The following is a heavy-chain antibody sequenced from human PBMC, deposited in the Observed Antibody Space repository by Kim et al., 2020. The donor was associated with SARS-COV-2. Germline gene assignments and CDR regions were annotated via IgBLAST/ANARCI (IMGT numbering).Heavy chain of an antibody. V-gene: IGHV1-18*04. D-gene: IGHD2-15*01. CDR3: AREGVVVVAATEEGLYYYYGMDV. J-gene: IGHJ6*02. CDR2: ISAYNGNT. Sequence: ASVKVSCKASGYTFTSYGISWVRQAPGQGLEWMGWISAYNGNTNYAQKLQGRVTMTTDTSTSTAYMELRSLRSDDTAVYYCAREGVVVVAATEEGLYYYYGMDVWGQGTTVTVSS. CDR1: GYTFTSYG.